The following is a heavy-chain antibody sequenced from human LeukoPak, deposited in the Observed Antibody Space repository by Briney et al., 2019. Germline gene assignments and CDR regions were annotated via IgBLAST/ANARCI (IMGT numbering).Heavy chain of an antibody. CDR2: IIPIFGTA. V-gene: IGHV1-69*05. Sequence: GASVTVSCKASGGTFSSYAISWVRQAPGQGLEWMGGIIPIFGTANYAQRFQGRVTITTDESTSTAYMELSSLRSEDTAVYYCARGSYSSSWSPRYNWFDPWGQGTLVTVSS. J-gene: IGHJ5*02. CDR3: ARGSYSSSWSPRYNWFDP. CDR1: GGTFSSYA. D-gene: IGHD6-13*01.